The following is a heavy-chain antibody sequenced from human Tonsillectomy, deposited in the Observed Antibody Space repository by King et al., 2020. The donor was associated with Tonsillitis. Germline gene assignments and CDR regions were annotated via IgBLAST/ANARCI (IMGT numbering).Heavy chain of an antibody. CDR1: GFTFSSYS. CDR2: ISNSNSAI. V-gene: IGHV3-48*04. Sequence: VQLVESGGGLVQPGGSLRLSCAASGFTFSSYSMNWVRQTPGEGLEWVSYISNSNSAIYYADSVKGRFTISRGNAKNSLYLQMNSLRAEDTAVYFCARGTFGGYFDYWGQGTLVTVSS. J-gene: IGHJ4*02. CDR3: ARGTFGGYFDY. D-gene: IGHD3-16*01.